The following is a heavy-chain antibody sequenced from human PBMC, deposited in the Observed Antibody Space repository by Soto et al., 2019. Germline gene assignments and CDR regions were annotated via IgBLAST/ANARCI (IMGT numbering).Heavy chain of an antibody. J-gene: IGHJ4*02. CDR3: GRFLSNTGQYGSGRYYVAQY. D-gene: IGHD6-19*01. CDR2: IYPGESDT. Sequence: PGESLKISCKGSGYSFTSYWIGCVRQMPGKGLEWMGIIYPGESDTRYSPSFQGQVNISDDRSISTAYLPWSSLKASDTAMYYCGRFLSNTGQYGSGRYYVAQYWGQGTLGTVSS. CDR1: GYSFTSYW. V-gene: IGHV5-51*01.